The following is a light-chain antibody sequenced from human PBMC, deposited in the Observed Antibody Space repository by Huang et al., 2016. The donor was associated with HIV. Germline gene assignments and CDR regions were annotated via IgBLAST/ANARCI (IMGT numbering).Light chain of an antibody. V-gene: IGKV2-28*01. CDR1: QSLLHSNGYNY. Sequence: EIVMTQSPLSLPVTPGEPASISCRSSQSLLHSNGYNYLDLYLEKPGQSPQLVIYLSYNRASGVPDRFTGSGSVTYFTLKISRVEAEDVGVYYCMQTLQTPRTFGQGTRLEIK. J-gene: IGKJ5*01. CDR2: LSY. CDR3: MQTLQTPRT.